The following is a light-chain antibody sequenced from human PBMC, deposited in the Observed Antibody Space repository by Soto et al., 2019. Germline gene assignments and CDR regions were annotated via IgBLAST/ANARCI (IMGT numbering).Light chain of an antibody. Sequence: EIVLTQFPGTLSLSPGERATLSCRASETIGYNYIAWYQQRPGQAPTLLIYHASTRAPGIPDRFSGSGSETDFTLTISRLEPGDFAVYYCQQYDTSYTFGPGTKLEI. CDR1: ETIGYNY. V-gene: IGKV3-20*01. J-gene: IGKJ2*01. CDR3: QQYDTSYT. CDR2: HAS.